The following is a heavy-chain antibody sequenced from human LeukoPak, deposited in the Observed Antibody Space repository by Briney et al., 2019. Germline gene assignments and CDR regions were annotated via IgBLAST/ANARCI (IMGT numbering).Heavy chain of an antibody. CDR3: AREHRDHVGSGYYYDL. D-gene: IGHD3-22*01. J-gene: IGHJ5*02. Sequence: SETLSLTCTVFGDSITNYYWAWIRQPAGKGLEWIGRTYPTRSSDYDPSLRSRVTISLDTSKNQFSLKLTSVTAADTALYFSAREHRDHVGSGYYYDLWGRGTLVTVSS. CDR1: GDSITNYY. V-gene: IGHV4-4*07. CDR2: TYPTRSS.